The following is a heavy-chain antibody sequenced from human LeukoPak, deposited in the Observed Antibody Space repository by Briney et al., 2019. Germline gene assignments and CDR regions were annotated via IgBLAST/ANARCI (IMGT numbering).Heavy chain of an antibody. Sequence: PSETLSLTCTVSGVSMSSSSYYWSWIRQPAGKGLEWIERIYTSGSTNYNPSLKSRVTISVDTSKNQFSLKLNSVTAADTAVYYCARESGSYLWRSWLNPWGQGTLVTVSS. CDR1: GVSMSSSSYY. CDR3: ARESGSYLWRSWLNP. CDR2: IYTSGST. V-gene: IGHV4-61*02. J-gene: IGHJ5*02. D-gene: IGHD3-16*01.